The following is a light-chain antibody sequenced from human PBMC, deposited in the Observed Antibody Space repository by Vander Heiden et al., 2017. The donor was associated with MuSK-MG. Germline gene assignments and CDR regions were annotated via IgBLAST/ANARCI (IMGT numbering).Light chain of an antibody. J-gene: IGKJ1*01. CDR2: WAS. CDR1: QSVLHSSDNKNY. CDR3: QQDDSTPST. Sequence: DIVMTQSPDSMPVSLGERATINCKSSQSVLHSSDNKNYFAWYQQKPGQPPRLLIYWASTRESGVPDRFSGSGSGTDFTLTISRLQAEDVAVYYCQQDDSTPSTFGQGTQVEIK. V-gene: IGKV4-1*01.